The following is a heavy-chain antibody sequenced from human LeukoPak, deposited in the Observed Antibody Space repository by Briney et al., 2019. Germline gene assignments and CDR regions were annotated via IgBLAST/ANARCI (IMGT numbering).Heavy chain of an antibody. CDR2: INPNSGGT. CDR1: GYTFTGYY. J-gene: IGHJ5*02. D-gene: IGHD2-15*01. CDR3: ARRKVGYCSGGSCDNWFDA. Sequence: ASVKVSFKASGYTFTGYYMHWVRQAPGQGLDWMGCINPNSGGTNYAQKLQGRVTITRDTSISTAYMELGRLRSDETAVYYCARRKVGYCSGGSCDNWFDAWGQGTVVTVSS. V-gene: IGHV1-2*02.